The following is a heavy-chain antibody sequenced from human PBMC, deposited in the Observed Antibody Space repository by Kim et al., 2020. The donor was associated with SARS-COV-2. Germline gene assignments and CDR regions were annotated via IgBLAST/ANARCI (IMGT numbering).Heavy chain of an antibody. CDR3: TTVLWGWLRVY. V-gene: IGHV3-15*01. CDR1: GFTFSNAW. CDR2: IKSETDGGTT. J-gene: IGHJ4*02. D-gene: IGHD5-12*01. Sequence: GGSLRLSCAASGFTFSNAWMSWVRQAPGKGLEWVGRIKSETDGGTTDYAAPVKGRFTISRDDSKNTLYLQMNSLKTEDTAVYYCTTVLWGWLRVYWGQGTLVTVSS.